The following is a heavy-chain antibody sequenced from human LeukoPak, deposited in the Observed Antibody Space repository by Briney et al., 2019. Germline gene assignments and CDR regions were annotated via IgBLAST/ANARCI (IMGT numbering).Heavy chain of an antibody. V-gene: IGHV3-23*01. CDR3: AKDLLIAAASGLFDP. D-gene: IGHD6-13*01. CDR2: ISGSGGST. J-gene: IGHJ5*02. CDR1: GFTFSSYA. Sequence: GGSLRLSCAASGFTFSSYAMSWVRQAPGKGLEWVSAISGSGGSTYYADSVKGRFTISRDNSKNTLYLQMNSLRAEGTAVYYCAKDLLIAAASGLFDPWGQGTLVTVSS.